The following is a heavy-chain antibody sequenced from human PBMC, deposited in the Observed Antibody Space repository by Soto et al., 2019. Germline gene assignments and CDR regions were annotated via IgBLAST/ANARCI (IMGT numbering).Heavy chain of an antibody. D-gene: IGHD6-13*01. CDR3: ARDSSDAAAGTDY. Sequence: LSLTCTVSGGSISSGGYYWSWIRQHPGKGLEWIGYIYYSGSTYYNPSLKSRVTISVDTSKNQFSLKLSSVTAAETAVYYCARDSSDAAAGTDYWGQGTLVTV. CDR1: GGSISSGGYY. J-gene: IGHJ4*02. V-gene: IGHV4-31*03. CDR2: IYYSGST.